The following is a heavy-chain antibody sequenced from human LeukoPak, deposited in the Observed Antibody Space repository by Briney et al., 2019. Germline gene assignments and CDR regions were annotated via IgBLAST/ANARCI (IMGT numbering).Heavy chain of an antibody. D-gene: IGHD2-2*01. J-gene: IGHJ5*02. Sequence: SVKVSCKASGGTFSSYAISWVRQAPGQGLEWMGRIIPILGIANYAQKFQGRVTITADKSTSTAYMELSSLRSDDTAVYYCARAELLPAAPPGWFDPWGQGTLVTVSS. CDR2: IIPILGIA. V-gene: IGHV1-69*04. CDR1: GGTFSSYA. CDR3: ARAELLPAAPPGWFDP.